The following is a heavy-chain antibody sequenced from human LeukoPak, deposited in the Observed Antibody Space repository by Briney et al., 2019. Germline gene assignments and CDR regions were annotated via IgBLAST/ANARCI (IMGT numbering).Heavy chain of an antibody. J-gene: IGHJ4*02. CDR3: ARYYYTSGPFGY. CDR2: ISSSSNTI. CDR1: GFTFSSYS. D-gene: IGHD3-10*01. V-gene: IGHV3-48*02. Sequence: QTGVSLTLSCSASGFTFSSYSMNWVRQAPGKGLEWVSYISSSSNTIYYADSVKGRFTISRDNAKNSLYLQMNSLRDEDTAVYYCARYYYTSGPFGYWGQGTLVTVSS.